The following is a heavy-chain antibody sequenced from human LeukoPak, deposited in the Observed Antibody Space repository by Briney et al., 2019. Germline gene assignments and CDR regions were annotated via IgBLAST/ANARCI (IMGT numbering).Heavy chain of an antibody. CDR1: GFTFSSYA. J-gene: IGHJ6*02. CDR2: LSYDGSNK. V-gene: IGHV3-30-3*01. Sequence: GGSLRLSCAASGFTFSSYAMHWVRQAPGKGLEWVAVLSYDGSNKYYADSVKGRFTISRDNSKNTLYLQMNSLRAEDTAVYYCALLAVGSGYYPLDYYYYGMDVWGQGTTVTVSS. CDR3: ALLAVGSGYYPLDYYYYGMDV. D-gene: IGHD3-22*01.